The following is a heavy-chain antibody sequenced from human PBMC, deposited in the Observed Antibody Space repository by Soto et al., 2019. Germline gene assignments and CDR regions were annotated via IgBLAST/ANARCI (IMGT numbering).Heavy chain of an antibody. CDR2: ISAYNGNT. CDR1: GYTFTSYG. CDR3: AAYDSSGPIDY. D-gene: IGHD3-22*01. Sequence: QVQLVQSGAEVKKPGASVKVSCTASGYTFTSYGISWVRQAPGQGLEWMGWISAYNGNTNYAQKLQGRATMTTDTATRTAYMDLKSLRSDDTAVYYGAAYDSSGPIDYWGQGTLVTVSS. J-gene: IGHJ4*02. V-gene: IGHV1-18*01.